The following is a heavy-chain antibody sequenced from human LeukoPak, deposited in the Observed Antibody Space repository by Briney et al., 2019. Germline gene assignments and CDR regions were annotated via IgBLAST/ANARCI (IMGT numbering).Heavy chain of an antibody. CDR1: GYTFTGYY. V-gene: IGHV1-2*02. Sequence: ASVKVSCKASGYTFTGYYIHWVRQAPGQGLEWMGWINPNSGGTDFAQKFQGRVTMTRDTSISTAYMDLSSLKSDDTAVYYCARLDGSGSYYDYWGQGTLVTDSS. CDR2: INPNSGGT. D-gene: IGHD1-26*01. CDR3: ARLDGSGSYYDY. J-gene: IGHJ4*02.